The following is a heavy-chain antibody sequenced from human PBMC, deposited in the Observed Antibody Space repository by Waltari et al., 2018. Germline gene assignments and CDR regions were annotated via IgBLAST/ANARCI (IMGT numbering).Heavy chain of an antibody. CDR3: ARDEGQWLEYFQY. CDR1: SGSIRNNY. J-gene: IGHJ1*01. CDR2: IHSTGGE. Sequence: QVQLQESGPGLVKPSETLSLTCTVSSGSIRNNYWSWIRQSAGKGLEWIGRIHSTGGETYSPSLKSRVTLSVDTSKNQFSLELDSVTAADTAMYYCARDEGQWLEYFQYWGQGTLVTVSS. V-gene: IGHV4-4*07. D-gene: IGHD6-19*01.